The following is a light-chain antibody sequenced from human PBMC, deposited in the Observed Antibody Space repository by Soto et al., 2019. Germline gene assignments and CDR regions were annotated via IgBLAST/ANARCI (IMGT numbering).Light chain of an antibody. J-gene: IGKJ1*01. CDR2: GAS. V-gene: IGKV3-15*01. CDR1: QSISTN. Sequence: EIVMTQSPATLSVSPGERATLSCRASQSISTNLAWYQQKPGQAPRLLIYGASTRATGFPARFSGSGSGTEFTLTIRSLQSDDFAVYYCQQFSQWPRTFGQGTKVEIK. CDR3: QQFSQWPRT.